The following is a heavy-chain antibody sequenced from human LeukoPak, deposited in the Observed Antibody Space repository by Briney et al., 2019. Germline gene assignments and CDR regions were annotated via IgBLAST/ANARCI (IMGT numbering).Heavy chain of an antibody. J-gene: IGHJ4*02. V-gene: IGHV4-59*08. CDR1: GGSISRNY. CDR2: IYDNGSA. CDR3: ARRGSGWFYLDY. Sequence: SETLSLTCTVSGGSISRNYWNWIRQPPGVGLEWTGYIYDNGSAKYNPSLKSRVTMSVDMSRKQFSLKLSSVTAADTAVYYCARRGSGWFYLDYWGQGTLVTVSS. D-gene: IGHD6-19*01.